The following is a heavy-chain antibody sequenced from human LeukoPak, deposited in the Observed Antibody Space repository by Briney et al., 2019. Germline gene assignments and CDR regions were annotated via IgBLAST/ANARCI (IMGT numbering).Heavy chain of an antibody. Sequence: PGRSLRLSCAASGFTFSSYGMHWVRQAPGKGLEWVAVISYDGSNKYYAVSVKGRFTISRDNSKNTLYLQMNSLRAEDTAVYYCAKDRLAAAGQFDYWGQGTLVTVSS. CDR3: AKDRLAAAGQFDY. CDR1: GFTFSSYG. V-gene: IGHV3-30*18. D-gene: IGHD6-13*01. J-gene: IGHJ4*02. CDR2: ISYDGSNK.